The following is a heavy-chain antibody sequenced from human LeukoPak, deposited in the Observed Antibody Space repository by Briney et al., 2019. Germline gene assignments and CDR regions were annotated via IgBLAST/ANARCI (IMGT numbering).Heavy chain of an antibody. CDR2: INAGNSNT. J-gene: IGHJ4*02. D-gene: IGHD5-18*01. CDR1: GYTFTSYA. Sequence: ASVKVSCKASGYTFTSYAMHWVRQAPGQRLEWMGWINAGNSNTKYSQKFQGRVTITRDTSASTAYMELSSLRSEDTAVYYCARGYSYGYCGYWGQGTLVTVSS. CDR3: ARGYSYGYCGY. V-gene: IGHV1-3*01.